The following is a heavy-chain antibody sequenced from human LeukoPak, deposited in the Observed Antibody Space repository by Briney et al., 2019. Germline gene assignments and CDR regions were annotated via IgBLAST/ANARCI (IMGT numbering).Heavy chain of an antibody. V-gene: IGHV3-30*18. Sequence: PGGSLRLSCAASGFTFSSYGMHWVRQAPGKGLEWVAVISYDGSNKYYADSVKGRFTISRDNSKKKLYLQMNSLRAEDTAVYYCAKDRAGVVVPAAWDLDYWGQGTLVTVSS. CDR1: GFTFSSYG. D-gene: IGHD2-2*01. J-gene: IGHJ4*02. CDR2: ISYDGSNK. CDR3: AKDRAGVVVPAAWDLDY.